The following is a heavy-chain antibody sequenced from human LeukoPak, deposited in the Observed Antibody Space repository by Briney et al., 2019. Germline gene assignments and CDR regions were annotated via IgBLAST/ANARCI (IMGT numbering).Heavy chain of an antibody. CDR3: ARVPRIVVDTTTTY. CDR2: ISSSSSYI. D-gene: IGHD3-22*01. Sequence: GGSLRLSCAASGFTFSSYSMNWVRQAPGKGLEWVSSISSSSSYIYYADSVKGRFTISRDNSKNTLYLQMNSLRAEDTAVYYCARVPRIVVDTTTTYWGQGTLVTVSS. V-gene: IGHV3-21*01. J-gene: IGHJ4*02. CDR1: GFTFSSYS.